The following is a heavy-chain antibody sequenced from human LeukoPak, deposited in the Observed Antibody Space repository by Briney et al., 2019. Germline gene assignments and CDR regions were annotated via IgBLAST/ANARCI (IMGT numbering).Heavy chain of an antibody. Sequence: GGSLRLSCAASGFTFSSYSMNWVRQAPGKGLEWVTSISSSSSYIYYADSVKGRFTISRDNAKNSLYLQMNSLRAEDTAVYYCARDIAVAGTLAYYYYGMDVWGQGITVTVSS. D-gene: IGHD6-19*01. V-gene: IGHV3-21*01. CDR3: ARDIAVAGTLAYYYYGMDV. CDR1: GFTFSSYS. CDR2: ISSSSSYI. J-gene: IGHJ6*02.